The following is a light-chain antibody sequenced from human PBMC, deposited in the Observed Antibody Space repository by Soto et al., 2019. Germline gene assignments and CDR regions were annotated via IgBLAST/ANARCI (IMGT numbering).Light chain of an antibody. CDR2: DAS. Sequence: EVVMTQSPGTLSVSPGERATLSCRASQNIRSNLAWYQQKPDQAPRLLIFDASKRATGIPARFSGGGSGTEFTLTISSLQSEDFAVYYCQQGVAWPLTFGGGTKVEIK. CDR1: QNIRSN. V-gene: IGKV3-15*01. J-gene: IGKJ4*01. CDR3: QQGVAWPLT.